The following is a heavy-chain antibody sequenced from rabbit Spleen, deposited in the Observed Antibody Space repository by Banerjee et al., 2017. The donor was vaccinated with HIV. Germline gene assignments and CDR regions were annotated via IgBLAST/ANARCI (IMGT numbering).Heavy chain of an antibody. Sequence: QEQLMESGGGLVQPGGSLKLSCKASGFDFSRTGVSWVRQAPGKGLEWIGYIDLLFGTTYYASWVNGRFTISSHNAQNTLYLQLNSLTVADTATYFCARDPAYASGSGAYIPYLWGQGTLVTVS. CDR3: ARDPAYASGSGAYIPYL. V-gene: IGHV1S47*01. CDR2: IDLLFGTT. D-gene: IGHD1-1*01. CDR1: GFDFSRTG. J-gene: IGHJ3*01.